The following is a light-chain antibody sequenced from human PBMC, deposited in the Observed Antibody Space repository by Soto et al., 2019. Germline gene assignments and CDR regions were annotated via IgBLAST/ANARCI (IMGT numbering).Light chain of an antibody. CDR3: QQYTNWPSWT. CDR1: QSVNSY. J-gene: IGKJ1*01. Sequence: EKVMTQSPATLSMSPGERATLSCRASQSVNSYLAWYQQKPGQAPRLLIYGASTSATGITARFSESGSGTEFTPTIISLKSEEFAVYYCQQYTNWPSWTFGQGTKVETK. CDR2: GAS. V-gene: IGKV3-15*01.